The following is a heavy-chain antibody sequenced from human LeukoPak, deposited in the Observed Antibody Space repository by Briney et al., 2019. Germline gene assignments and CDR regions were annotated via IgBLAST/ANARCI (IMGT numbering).Heavy chain of an antibody. V-gene: IGHV3-48*01. D-gene: IGHD6-19*01. CDR3: ARGAYSGGGSRNPFDY. CDR1: GFTFSSYS. CDR2: ISSSSSTI. J-gene: IGHJ4*02. Sequence: GGSLRLSCAAYGFTFSSYSMNWVRQAPGKGLEWVSYISSSSSTIYYAVSVKGRFTISRDNAKNSLYLQMNSLRAEDTAVYYCARGAYSGGGSRNPFDYGGQEPLVPVSS.